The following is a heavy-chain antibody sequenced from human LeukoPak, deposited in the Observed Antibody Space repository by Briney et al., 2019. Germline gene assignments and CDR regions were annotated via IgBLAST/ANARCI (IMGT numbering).Heavy chain of an antibody. D-gene: IGHD1-7*01. CDR2: IYHSGST. CDR1: GGSISSGGYY. CDR3: ARDRITGTPEYDY. J-gene: IGHJ4*02. Sequence: SETLSLTCTLSGGSISSGGYYWSWIRQPPGKGLEWIGYIYHSGSTYYNPSLKSRVTISVDRSKNQFSLKLSSVTAADTAVYYCARDRITGTPEYDYWGQGTLVTVSS. V-gene: IGHV4-30-2*01.